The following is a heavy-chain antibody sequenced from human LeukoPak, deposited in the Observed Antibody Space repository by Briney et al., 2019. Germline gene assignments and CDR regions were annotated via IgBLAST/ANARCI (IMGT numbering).Heavy chain of an antibody. CDR2: IYYSGST. V-gene: IGHV4-59*01. CDR1: GGSISSYY. J-gene: IGHJ3*02. CDR3: ARDPGNGYLDALDI. D-gene: IGHD1-1*01. Sequence: SETLSLTCTVSGGSISSYYWSWIRQPPGKGLEWIGYIYYSGSTNYNPSLKSRVTISVDTSKNQFSLKLSSVTAADTAVYYCARDPGNGYLDALDIWGQGTMVTVSS.